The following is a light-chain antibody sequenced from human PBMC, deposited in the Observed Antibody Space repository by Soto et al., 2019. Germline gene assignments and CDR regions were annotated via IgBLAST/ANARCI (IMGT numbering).Light chain of an antibody. CDR2: LGS. CDR1: QSLLHSNGYNY. Sequence: DIVMTKSPLSLPVTPGEPASISCRSSQSLLHSNGYNYLDWYLQKPGQSPQLLIYLGSNRASGVPDRFSGSGSGTEFTLKISRVEAEDVGVYYCMQALQTPYTFGQGIKLEIK. V-gene: IGKV2-28*01. CDR3: MQALQTPYT. J-gene: IGKJ2*01.